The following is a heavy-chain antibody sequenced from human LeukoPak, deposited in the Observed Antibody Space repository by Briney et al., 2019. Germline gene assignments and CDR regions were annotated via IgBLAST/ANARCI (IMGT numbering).Heavy chain of an antibody. J-gene: IGHJ4*02. D-gene: IGHD2-15*01. CDR3: ASYCSGGSCRIDY. V-gene: IGHV4-31*03. CDR2: IYYSGST. CDR1: GGSISSGGYY. Sequence: SETLSLTCTVSGGSISSGGYYWSWIRQHPGKGLEWIGYIYYSGSTYYNPSLKSRVTISVDTSKNQFSLKLSSVTAADTAVYYCASYCSGGSCRIDYWGQGTLSPSPQ.